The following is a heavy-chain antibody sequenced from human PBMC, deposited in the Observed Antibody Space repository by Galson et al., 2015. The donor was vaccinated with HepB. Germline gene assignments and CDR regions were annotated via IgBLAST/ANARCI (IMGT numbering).Heavy chain of an antibody. V-gene: IGHV3-53*04. Sequence: SLRLSCAASGFTVSSNYMSWVRQAPGKGLEWVSVIYSGGSTYYADSVKGRFTISRHNSKNTLYLQMNSLRAEDTAVYYCAREYPIDSPYYYYYGMDVWGQGTTVTVSS. CDR3: AREYPIDSPYYYYYGMDV. CDR1: GFTVSSNY. D-gene: IGHD3-22*01. J-gene: IGHJ6*02. CDR2: IYSGGST.